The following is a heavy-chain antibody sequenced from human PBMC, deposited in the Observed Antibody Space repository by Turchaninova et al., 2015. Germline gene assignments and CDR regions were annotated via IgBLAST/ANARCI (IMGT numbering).Heavy chain of an antibody. V-gene: IGHV3-7*03. J-gene: IGHJ6*02. D-gene: IGHD4-17*01. CDR3: ARDQGTTRRSYGLDV. CDR1: GFSFSTYW. CDR2: IKQDRSEK. Sequence: EGQLVESGGGLVQPGGFLSLACAGCGFSFSTYWMTWVRQAPGKGLRWVANIKQDRSEKHYMDSVKGRFTISRDNAKNYIYLQMNRLRVDDTGVYYCARDQGTTRRSYGLDVWGQGTTVTVSS.